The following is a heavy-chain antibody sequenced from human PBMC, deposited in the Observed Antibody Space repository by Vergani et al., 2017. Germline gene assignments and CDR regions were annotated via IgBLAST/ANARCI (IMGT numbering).Heavy chain of an antibody. Sequence: QVQLQESGPGLVKPSQTLSLTCTVSGGSISSGSYYWTWIRQPAGKGLEWIGRIYTTGSTNSNPSLKSRVTISIDTPKNQFSLKLSSVTAAAPAGYYCAGDYYDSECTGLSRGVSWFDPWGQGTLLTVSS. J-gene: IGHJ5*02. V-gene: IGHV4-61*02. CDR2: IYTTGST. D-gene: IGHD3-10*01. CDR3: AGDYYDSECTGLSRGVSWFDP. CDR1: GGSISSGSYY.